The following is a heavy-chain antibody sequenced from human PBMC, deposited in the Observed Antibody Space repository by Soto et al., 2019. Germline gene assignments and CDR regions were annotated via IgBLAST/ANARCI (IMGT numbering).Heavy chain of an antibody. Sequence: GGSLRLSCIASGFTFSSYAMSWVRQAPGKGLEWVSAISGSGGSTYYADSVKGRFTISRDNSKNTLYLQMNSLRAEDTAVYYCAKDQRMQLWYLRSVDYWGQGTLVTVSS. CDR1: GFTFSSYA. V-gene: IGHV3-23*01. CDR3: AKDQRMQLWYLRSVDY. CDR2: ISGSGGST. D-gene: IGHD5-18*01. J-gene: IGHJ4*02.